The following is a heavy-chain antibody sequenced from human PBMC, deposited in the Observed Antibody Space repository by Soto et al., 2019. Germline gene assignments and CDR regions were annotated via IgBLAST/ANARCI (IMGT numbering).Heavy chain of an antibody. J-gene: IGHJ6*03. CDR1: GFTFSSYG. Sequence: GGSLRLSCAASGFTFSSYGMHWVRQAPGKGLEWVAVIWYDGSNKYYADSVKDRFTISRDNSKNTLYLQMNSLRAEDTAVYYCVCDPTNDYYYYYMDVWGKGTTVTVSS. D-gene: IGHD2-8*01. CDR3: VCDPTNDYYYYYMDV. V-gene: IGHV3-33*01. CDR2: IWYDGSNK.